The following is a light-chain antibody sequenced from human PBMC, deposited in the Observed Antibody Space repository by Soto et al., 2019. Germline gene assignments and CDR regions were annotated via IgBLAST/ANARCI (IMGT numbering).Light chain of an antibody. J-gene: IGKJ4*01. CDR2: AAS. Sequence: DIQMTQSPSSLSASVGDRVTITCRASQVIAHYLAWYQQKPGNPPKSLIFAASNLQTGVPSKFSGSGSDTDFTLTISNLQHEDSELYYCQQYNGYQLTLGGGTKVDIK. V-gene: IGKV1-16*02. CDR3: QQYNGYQLT. CDR1: QVIAHY.